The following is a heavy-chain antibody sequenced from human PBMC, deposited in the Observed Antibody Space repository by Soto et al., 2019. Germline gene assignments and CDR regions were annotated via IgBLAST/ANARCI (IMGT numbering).Heavy chain of an antibody. J-gene: IGHJ4*02. Sequence: QLQLQESGPGLVKPSETLSLTCTVSNGSISSSNYHWGWIRQAPGKGLECIGSIYYSGTTYYNPSLKSRVTISVETSKNQFSLKLSSVTAPDTAVYYCARRKHGDSSGWGEFDYWGQGTLVPVSS. CDR3: ARRKHGDSSGWGEFDY. CDR2: IYYSGTT. CDR1: NGSISSSNYH. D-gene: IGHD6-19*01. V-gene: IGHV4-39*01.